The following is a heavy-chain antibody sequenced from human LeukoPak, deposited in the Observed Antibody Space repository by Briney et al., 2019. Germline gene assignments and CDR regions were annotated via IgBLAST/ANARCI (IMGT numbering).Heavy chain of an antibody. CDR2: ISGSGGST. V-gene: IGHV3-23*01. Sequence: GGSLTLSCAASGFTFSSYAMSWVRQAPGKGLEWVSAISGSGGSTYYADSVKGRFTISRDNSKNTLYLQMNSLRAEDSAVYYCARDFTAPGIYRDYWGQGTLVTVSS. CDR3: ARDFTAPGIYRDY. J-gene: IGHJ4*02. CDR1: GFTFSSYA. D-gene: IGHD6-13*01.